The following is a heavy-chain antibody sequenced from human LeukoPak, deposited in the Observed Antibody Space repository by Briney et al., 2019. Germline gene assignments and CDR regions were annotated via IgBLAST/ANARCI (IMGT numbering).Heavy chain of an antibody. V-gene: IGHV3-11*01. CDR1: GFTYSDYY. J-gene: IGHJ4*02. CDR2: ISSSGSTI. D-gene: IGHD2-2*02. CDR3: ARDCSSTSCYIDY. Sequence: GGSLRLSCAASGFTYSDYYMSWIRQAPGKGLEWVSYISSSGSTIYYADSVKGRFTISRDNAKNSLYLQMNSLRAEDTAVYYCARDCSSTSCYIDYWGQGTLVTVSS.